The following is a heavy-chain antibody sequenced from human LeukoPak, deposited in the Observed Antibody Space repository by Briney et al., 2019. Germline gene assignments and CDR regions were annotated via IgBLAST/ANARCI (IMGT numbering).Heavy chain of an antibody. CDR2: ISSSSSYI. CDR1: GFTFSSYS. J-gene: IGHJ3*02. CDR3: ARDLREHGVFDI. V-gene: IGHV3-21*04. D-gene: IGHD1-26*01. Sequence: PGGSLRLSCAASGFTFSSYSMNWVRQAPGKGLEWVSSISSSSSYIYYADSVKGRFTISRDNSKNTVDLQMNSLRAEDTAVYYCARDLREHGVFDIWGQGTMVTVSS.